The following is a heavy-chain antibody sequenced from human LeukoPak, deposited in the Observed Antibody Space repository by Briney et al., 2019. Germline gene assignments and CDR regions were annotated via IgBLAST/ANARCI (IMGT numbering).Heavy chain of an antibody. V-gene: IGHV4-39*07. Sequence: SETLSLTCTISDDSISNNRYFWAWIRQPPGKGLEWIGSINYSGRTYYNPSLKSRLTMSVDTAKRQFSLKLISVTAADTALYYCARHKIVGATPNWGQGALVTVSS. CDR1: DDSISNNRYF. CDR3: ARHKIVGATPN. J-gene: IGHJ4*02. D-gene: IGHD1-26*01. CDR2: INYSGRT.